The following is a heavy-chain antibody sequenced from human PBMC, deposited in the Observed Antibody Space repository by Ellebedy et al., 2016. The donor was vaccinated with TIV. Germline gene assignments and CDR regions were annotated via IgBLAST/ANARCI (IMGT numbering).Heavy chain of an antibody. CDR1: GYTFTSYG. J-gene: IGHJ5*02. Sequence: ASVKVSCKASGYTFTSYGISWVRQAPGQGLEWMGWISAYNGNTNYAQKLQGRVTMTTDTSTSTAYMELRSLRSDDTAVYYCARVGDRLWFGELLSSAGWFDPWGQGTLVTVSS. D-gene: IGHD3-10*01. CDR2: ISAYNGNT. CDR3: ARVGDRLWFGELLSSAGWFDP. V-gene: IGHV1-18*01.